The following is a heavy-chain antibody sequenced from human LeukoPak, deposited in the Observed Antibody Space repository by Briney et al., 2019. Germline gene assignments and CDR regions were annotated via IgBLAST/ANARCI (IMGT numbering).Heavy chain of an antibody. J-gene: IGHJ4*02. Sequence: SETLSLTCTVSGGSISSSNYYWGWIRQPPGKGLEYIGSVYYTGSIHYNPSLTSRVTISADTSKKQFSLKLSSVTAAVTAVYYCARLSYGELDYWGQGTLVTVSS. D-gene: IGHD3-10*01. V-gene: IGHV4-39*01. CDR2: VYYTGSI. CDR1: GGSISSSNYY. CDR3: ARLSYGELDY.